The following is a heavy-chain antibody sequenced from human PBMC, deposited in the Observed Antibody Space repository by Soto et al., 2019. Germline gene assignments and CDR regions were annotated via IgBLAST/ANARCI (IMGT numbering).Heavy chain of an antibody. CDR2: IKSKTDGGTT. V-gene: IGHV3-15*01. CDR3: TTDFVDIVATVPLPYYYYGMDV. D-gene: IGHD5-12*01. J-gene: IGHJ6*02. CDR1: GFTFSNAW. Sequence: EVQLVESGGGLVKPGGSLRLSCAASGFTFSNAWMSWVRQAPGKGLEWVGRIKSKTDGGTTDYAAPVKGRFTISRDDSKNTLYLQMNSLKTEDTAVYYCTTDFVDIVATVPLPYYYYGMDVWGQGTTVTVSS.